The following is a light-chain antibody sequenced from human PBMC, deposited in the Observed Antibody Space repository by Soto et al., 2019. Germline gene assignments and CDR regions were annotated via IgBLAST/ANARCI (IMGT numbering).Light chain of an antibody. CDR1: QSLSGW. J-gene: IGKJ3*01. CDR3: KQYKSYSLFT. V-gene: IGKV1-5*03. CDR2: KTS. Sequence: DIPMTQSPSTLSASVGDTVIITCRASQSLSGWLAWYQQKPGKAPRLLISKTSTLQTGVPSRFSGSGSGTEFTLTISSLQPDDFATYYCKQYKSYSLFTFGPGTKVDI.